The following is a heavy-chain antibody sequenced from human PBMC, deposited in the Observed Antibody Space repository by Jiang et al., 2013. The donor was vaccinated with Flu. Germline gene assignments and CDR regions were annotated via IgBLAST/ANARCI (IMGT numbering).Heavy chain of an antibody. CDR3: AHSSDYTEDAFDM. J-gene: IGHJ3*02. V-gene: IGHV2-5*02. CDR2: IYWDDDK. Sequence: KPTQTLTLTCTFSGFSLTTSGVAVGWIRQPPGKALEWLALIYWDDDKRYSPSLKSRLTITKDTSKNQVVLTMTNMDPVDTATYYCAHSSDYTEDAFDMWAKGRWSPSLQ. D-gene: IGHD4-11*01. CDR1: GFSLTTSGVA.